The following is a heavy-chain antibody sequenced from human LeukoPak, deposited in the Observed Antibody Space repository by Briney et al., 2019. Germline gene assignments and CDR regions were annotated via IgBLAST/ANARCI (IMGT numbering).Heavy chain of an antibody. D-gene: IGHD3-3*01. J-gene: IGHJ5*02. CDR3: TTDWGHTYYDFWSGYYTDWFDP. CDR1: GFTFSNAW. V-gene: IGHV3-15*01. Sequence: GGSLRLSCAASGFTFSNAWMSWVRQAPGKGLEWGGRIKSKTDGGTTDYAAPVKGRFTISRDDSKNTLYLQMNSLKTEDTAVYYCTTDWGHTYYDFWSGYYTDWFDPWGQGTLVTVSS. CDR2: IKSKTDGGTT.